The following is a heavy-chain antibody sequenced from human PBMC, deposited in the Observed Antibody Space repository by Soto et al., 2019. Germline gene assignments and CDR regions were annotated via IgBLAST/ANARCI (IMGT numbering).Heavy chain of an antibody. CDR2: INPYGGDT. J-gene: IGHJ4*02. Sequence: ASVKVSCKASGYTFTYYHVHWVRQAPGQGLEWMGIINPYGGDTTYAQKFQGRVTMTRDTSTSTVYMELSNLRSEDTALYYCARAPYTPGLLFYLDYWGQGALVTVSS. V-gene: IGHV1-46*01. CDR1: GYTFTYYH. D-gene: IGHD2-15*01. CDR3: ARAPYTPGLLFYLDY.